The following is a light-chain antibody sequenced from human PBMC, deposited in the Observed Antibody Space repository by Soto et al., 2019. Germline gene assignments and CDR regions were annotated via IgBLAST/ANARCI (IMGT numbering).Light chain of an antibody. Sequence: EIVLTQSPGTLSLSPGERATLSCRASQSVSNNYFAWYQQKPGQAPRLLIYGASNRATGIPDRFSGSLSGTDITFTISILEPEYCGVYYCQQYGSSGTFGQGTKVEIK. CDR3: QQYGSSGT. V-gene: IGKV3-20*01. J-gene: IGKJ1*01. CDR1: QSVSNNY. CDR2: GAS.